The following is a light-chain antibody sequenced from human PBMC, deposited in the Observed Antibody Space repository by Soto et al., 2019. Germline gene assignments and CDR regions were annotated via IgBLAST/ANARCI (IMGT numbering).Light chain of an antibody. CDR1: SSDVGGYNY. CDR2: DVS. J-gene: IGLJ2*01. V-gene: IGLV2-14*03. Sequence: QSALTQPASVSGSPGQSITISCTGTSSDVGGYNYDSWYQHHPGKAPKLMIYDVSNRPSGVSNRFSGSKSGNTASLTISGLQAEDEADYYCSSYTSSSTLVFGGGTKLTVL. CDR3: SSYTSSSTLV.